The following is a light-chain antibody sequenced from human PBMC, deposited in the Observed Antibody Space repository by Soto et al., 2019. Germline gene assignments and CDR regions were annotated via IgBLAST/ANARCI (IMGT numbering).Light chain of an antibody. Sequence: DIVMTQSPLSLPVTPGEPASISCRSSQSLLHSNGYNYLDWYLQKPGQSPQLLIYLGFNRASGVPDRFSGSGSGTDFTLKISRVGAEDVGVYYCMQALHTPYIFGPGTKLEIK. CDR2: LGF. J-gene: IGKJ2*01. V-gene: IGKV2-28*01. CDR1: QSLLHSNGYNY. CDR3: MQALHTPYI.